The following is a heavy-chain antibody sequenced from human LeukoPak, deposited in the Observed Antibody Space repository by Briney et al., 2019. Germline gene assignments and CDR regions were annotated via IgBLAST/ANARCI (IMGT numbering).Heavy chain of an antibody. Sequence: SETLSLTCTVSGGSISSYYWSWIRQPAGKGPEWIGRIYASGSTNYNPSLKSRVTISVDTSENQFSLNLRSVTAADTAVYYCASEGLAVAGNFLYWGQGALATVSS. CDR2: IYASGST. CDR3: ASEGLAVAGNFLY. D-gene: IGHD6-19*01. CDR1: GGSISSYY. V-gene: IGHV4-4*07. J-gene: IGHJ4*02.